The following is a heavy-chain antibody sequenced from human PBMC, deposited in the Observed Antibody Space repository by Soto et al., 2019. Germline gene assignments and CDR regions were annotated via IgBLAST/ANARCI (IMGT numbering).Heavy chain of an antibody. Sequence: QVPLVESGGGVVQPGRSLRLSCAASGFTFSSYAMHWVRQAPGKGLEWVAIISYDGSNKYYADSVKGRFTISRDNSKNTLYLQMNSLRAEDTAVYYCARDQGGNTLYHYGMDVWGQGTTVTVSS. V-gene: IGHV3-30-3*01. CDR3: ARDQGGNTLYHYGMDV. D-gene: IGHD1-7*01. J-gene: IGHJ6*02. CDR1: GFTFSSYA. CDR2: ISYDGSNK.